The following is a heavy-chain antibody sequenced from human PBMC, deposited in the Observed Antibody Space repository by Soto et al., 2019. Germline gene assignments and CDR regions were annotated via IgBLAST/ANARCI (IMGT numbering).Heavy chain of an antibody. D-gene: IGHD3-3*01. CDR2: ISSSSSYI. J-gene: IGHJ6*02. V-gene: IGHV3-21*01. Sequence: GGSLRLSCAASGFTFSSYSMNWVRQAPGKGLEWVSSISSSSSYIYYADSVKGRFTISRDNAKNTLYLQMNSLRAEDTAVYYCAKEVKETGITIFGVVTHFYYYYYGMDVWGQGTTVTVSS. CDR3: AKEVKETGITIFGVVTHFYYYYYGMDV. CDR1: GFTFSSYS.